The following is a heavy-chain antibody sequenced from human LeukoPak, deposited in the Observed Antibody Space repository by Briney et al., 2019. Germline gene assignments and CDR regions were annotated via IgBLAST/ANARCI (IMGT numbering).Heavy chain of an antibody. V-gene: IGHV5-51*01. CDR3: ARRYCSSTSCNPYFFDY. J-gene: IGHJ4*02. D-gene: IGHD2-2*01. CDR1: GYTFTNYY. CDR2: ISPGDSDA. Sequence: GESLKISCKGSGYTFTNYYIGWVRQTPGRGLEWMGIISPGDSDARYSPSFQGQVTISADKSISTAYLRWSSLKASDTAMYYCARRYCSSTSCNPYFFDYWGQGTLVTVSS.